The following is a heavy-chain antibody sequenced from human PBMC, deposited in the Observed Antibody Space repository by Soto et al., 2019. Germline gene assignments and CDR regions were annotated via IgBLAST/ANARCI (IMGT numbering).Heavy chain of an antibody. J-gene: IGHJ4*02. D-gene: IGHD4-17*01. V-gene: IGHV3-21*01. CDR3: ARDSTIYGDYVFDY. CDR1: GFTFSSYS. CDR2: ISSSSSYI. Sequence: GGSLRLSCAASGFTFSSYSMNWVRQAPGKGLEWVSSISSSSSYIYYADSVKGRFTISRDNAKNSLYLQMNSLRAEDTAVYYCARDSTIYGDYVFDYWGQGTLVTVSS.